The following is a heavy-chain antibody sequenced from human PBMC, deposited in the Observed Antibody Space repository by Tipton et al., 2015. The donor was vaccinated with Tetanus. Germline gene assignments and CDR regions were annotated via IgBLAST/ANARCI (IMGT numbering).Heavy chain of an antibody. CDR1: GDSASRDGPT. Sequence: GLVKPSQTLSLTCAISGDSASRDGPTWNWIRQSPSRGLEWLGRTYYRSQWITDYAVSVRGRITINPDTSKNLFSLELTSVTAEDTAVYYCARDPPSCYSCLDSWGQGALITVSS. V-gene: IGHV6-1*01. J-gene: IGHJ4*02. D-gene: IGHD2/OR15-2a*01. CDR3: ARDPPSCYSCLDS. CDR2: TYYRSQWIT.